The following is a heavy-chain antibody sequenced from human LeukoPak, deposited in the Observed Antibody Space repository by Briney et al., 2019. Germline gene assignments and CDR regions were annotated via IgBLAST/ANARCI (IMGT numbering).Heavy chain of an antibody. J-gene: IGHJ1*01. CDR3: VRGLSILRSGWNDAEYFQH. D-gene: IGHD1-1*01. V-gene: IGHV4-34*01. CDR1: GGSFSGYY. CDR2: INHSGST. Sequence: SETLSLTCAVYGGSFSGYYWSWIRQPPGKRLEWIGEINHSGSTNYNPSLKSRVTISVDTSKNQFSLKLSSVTAADTAVHYCVRGLSILRSGWNDAEYFQHWGQGTLVTVSS.